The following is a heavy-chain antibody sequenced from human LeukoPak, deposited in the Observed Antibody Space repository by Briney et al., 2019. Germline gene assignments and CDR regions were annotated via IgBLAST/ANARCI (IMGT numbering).Heavy chain of an antibody. J-gene: IGHJ3*02. CDR2: ISSSSSYI. V-gene: IGHV3-21*04. CDR3: ARDPTVVTACCHDDAFDI. Sequence: KPGGSLRLSCAASGYTFSSYSMNWVRQAPGKGLEWVSSISSSSSYIYYADSVKGRFTISRDNAKNSLYLQMNSLRAEDTAVYYCARDPTVVTACCHDDAFDIWGQGTMVTVSS. D-gene: IGHD2-21*02. CDR1: GYTFSSYS.